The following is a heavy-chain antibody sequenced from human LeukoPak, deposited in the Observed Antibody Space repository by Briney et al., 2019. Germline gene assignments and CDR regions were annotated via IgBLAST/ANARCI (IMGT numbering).Heavy chain of an antibody. V-gene: IGHV1-69*04. CDR2: IIPIFGIA. CDR1: GGTFSSYA. D-gene: IGHD6-13*01. J-gene: IGHJ4*02. CDR3: ASEYSSSWYYY. Sequence: ASVKVSCTASGGTFSSYAISWVRQAPGQGHEWMGRIIPIFGIANYAQKLQGRVTITADKSTSTAYMELSSLRSEDTAVYYCASEYSSSWYYYWGQGTLVTVSS.